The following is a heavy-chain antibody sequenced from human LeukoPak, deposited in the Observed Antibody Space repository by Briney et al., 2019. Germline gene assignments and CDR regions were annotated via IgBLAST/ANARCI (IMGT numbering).Heavy chain of an antibody. V-gene: IGHV3-74*01. D-gene: IGHD2-2*01. CDR3: VSFYETY. Sequence: PPGGSLRLSCAASGNYWMHWVRQAPGKGLVWVSHINSDGSWTGYADSVKGRFTISKDNAKNTVYLQMNNLRAEDTAVYYCVSFYETYWGRGTLVTVSS. CDR1: GNYW. CDR2: INSDGSWT. J-gene: IGHJ4*02.